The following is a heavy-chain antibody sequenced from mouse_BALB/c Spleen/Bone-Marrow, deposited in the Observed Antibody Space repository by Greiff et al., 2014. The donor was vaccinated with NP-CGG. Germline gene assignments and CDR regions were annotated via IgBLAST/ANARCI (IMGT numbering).Heavy chain of an antibody. Sequence: VQLKESGPDLVRPSQSLSLTCTVTGYSITSYYSWHWIRQFPGNKLEWMGYIHYSGTTVYNPSLKSRISITRDTSNNQFFLQLNSVTTEDTATYYCARFAGTPHTMDYWGQGTSVTVSS. CDR1: GYSITSYYS. V-gene: IGHV3-1*02. J-gene: IGHJ4*01. D-gene: IGHD4-1*01. CDR3: ARFAGTPHTMDY. CDR2: IHYSGTT.